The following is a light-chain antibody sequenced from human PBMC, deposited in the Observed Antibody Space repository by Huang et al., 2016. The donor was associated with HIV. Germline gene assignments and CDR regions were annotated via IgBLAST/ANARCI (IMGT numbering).Light chain of an antibody. V-gene: IGKV1-39*01. J-gene: IGKJ5*01. CDR2: SAS. Sequence: DILLTQSPSSLFASVGDMVTITCRASQNINTYLNWYQQRPGKAPNLLIHSASTLQTGFPSRFSGGGSGTDFTLAVNSLQSEDSATYYCQQGYSALITFGQGTRL. CDR1: QNINTY. CDR3: QQGYSALIT.